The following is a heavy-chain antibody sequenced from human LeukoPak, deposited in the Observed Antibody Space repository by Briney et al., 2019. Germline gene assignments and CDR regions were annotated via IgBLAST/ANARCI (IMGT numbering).Heavy chain of an antibody. CDR3: ARDRVDTAMVYYYGMDV. Sequence: SQTLSLTCTVSGGSISSDDYYWSWIRQPPGKGLEWMGYIYYSGSTYYNPSLKSRVTISVDTSKNQFSLKLSSVTAADTAVYYCARDRVDTAMVYYYGMDVWGQGTTVTVSS. CDR1: GGSISSDDYY. D-gene: IGHD5-18*01. V-gene: IGHV4-30-4*01. J-gene: IGHJ6*02. CDR2: IYYSGST.